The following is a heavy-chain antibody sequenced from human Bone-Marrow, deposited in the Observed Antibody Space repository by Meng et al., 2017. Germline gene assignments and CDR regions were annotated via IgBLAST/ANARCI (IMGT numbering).Heavy chain of an antibody. CDR3: ARDLKSKAVAGTFDY. CDR1: GFTFSSYA. CDR2: ISYDGSNK. J-gene: IGHJ4*02. D-gene: IGHD6-19*01. V-gene: IGHV3-30*04. Sequence: GGSLRLSCAASGFTFSSYAMHWVRQAPGKGLEWVAVISYDGSNKYYADSVKGRFTISRDNSKNTLYLQMNSLRAEDTAVYYCARDLKSKAVAGTFDYWGQGTRVTGSS.